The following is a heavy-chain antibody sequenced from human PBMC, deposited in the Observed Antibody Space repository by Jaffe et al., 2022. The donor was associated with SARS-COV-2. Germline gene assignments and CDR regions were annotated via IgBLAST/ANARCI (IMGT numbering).Heavy chain of an antibody. J-gene: IGHJ6*03. CDR2: IIPIFGTA. V-gene: IGHV1-69*01. CDR1: GGTFSSYA. D-gene: IGHD3-9*01. CDR3: ARDNQYYDILTGYYPFNRANYYYYYYMDV. Sequence: QVQLVQSGAEVKKPGSSVKVSCKASGGTFSSYAISWVRQAPGQGLEWMGGIIPIFGTANYAQKFQGRVTITADESTSTAYMELSSLRSEDTAVYYCARDNQYYDILTGYYPFNRANYYYYYYMDVWGKGTTVTVSS.